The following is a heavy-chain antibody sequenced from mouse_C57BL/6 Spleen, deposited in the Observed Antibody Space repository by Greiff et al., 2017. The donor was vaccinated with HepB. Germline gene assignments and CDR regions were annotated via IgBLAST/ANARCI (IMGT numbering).Heavy chain of an antibody. CDR3: ARGSPYDGFDY. V-gene: IGHV1-22*01. CDR1: GYTFTDYN. Sequence: VQLQQSGPELVKPGASVKMSYKASGYTFTDYNMHWVKQSHGKSLEWIGYINPNNGGTSYNQKFKGKATLTVNKSSSTAYMELRSLTSEDSAVYYCARGSPYDGFDYWGQGTTLTVSS. D-gene: IGHD2-3*01. CDR2: INPNNGGT. J-gene: IGHJ2*01.